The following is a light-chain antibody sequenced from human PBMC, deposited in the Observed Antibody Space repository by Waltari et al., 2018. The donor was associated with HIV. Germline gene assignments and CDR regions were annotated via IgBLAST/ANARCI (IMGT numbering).Light chain of an antibody. CDR3: QSYDTSLSGPV. J-gene: IGLJ2*01. Sequence: QSVLTQPPSVSGAPGQRVTTSCTGSSPNIGAGFDVHWYQQLPGTAPKLLLYGNNNRPSGVPDRFSGSKSGTSASLAITGLQAEDDSDYYCQSYDTSLSGPVFGGGTKLTVL. V-gene: IGLV1-40*01. CDR2: GNN. CDR1: SPNIGAGFD.